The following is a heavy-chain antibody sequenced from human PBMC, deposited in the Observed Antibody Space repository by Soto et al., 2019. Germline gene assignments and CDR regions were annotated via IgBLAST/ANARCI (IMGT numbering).Heavy chain of an antibody. CDR1: GASISGYH. J-gene: IGHJ4*02. CDR2: IYYTGST. D-gene: IGHD6-19*01. V-gene: IGHV4-59*08. Sequence: PSETLSLTCTVAGASISGYHWSRIQQPPGKGLEWIGYIYYTGSTNYNPSLKSRVTMSVDTSKNQFSLKLNSVTAADTAVYYCARGFTIGWYTYYFDLWGQGPLVTVSS. CDR3: ARGFTIGWYTYYFDL.